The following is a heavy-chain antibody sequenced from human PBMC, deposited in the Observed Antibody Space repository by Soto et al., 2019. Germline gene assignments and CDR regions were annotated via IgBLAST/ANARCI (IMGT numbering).Heavy chain of an antibody. CDR3: AKNQGVELVPLATVDWFDP. D-gene: IGHD1-26*01. J-gene: IGHJ5*02. V-gene: IGHV3-23*01. CDR1: GLIFENFG. CDR2: ISGSGFKK. Sequence: QPGGSLRLSCAASGLIFENFGMSWVRQAPGKGLEWISSISGSGFKKYYADSVKGRFTISRDNSKSTVYLELNNLSAEDTAVYHCAKNQGVELVPLATVDWFDPWGQGSVVTAPQ.